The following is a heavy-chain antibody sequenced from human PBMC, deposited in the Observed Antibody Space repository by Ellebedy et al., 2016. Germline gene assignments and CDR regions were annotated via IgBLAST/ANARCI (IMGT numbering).Heavy chain of an antibody. V-gene: IGHV3-23*01. CDR3: AKDHVIVVVPAVFDY. D-gene: IGHD2-2*01. J-gene: IGHJ4*02. Sequence: GESLKISCAASGFTFSSYAMSWVRQAPGKGLEWVSAISGSGGSTYYADSVKGRFTISRDNSKNTLYLQMNSLRAEDTAVYYCAKDHVIVVVPAVFDYWGQGTLVTVSS. CDR1: GFTFSSYA. CDR2: ISGSGGST.